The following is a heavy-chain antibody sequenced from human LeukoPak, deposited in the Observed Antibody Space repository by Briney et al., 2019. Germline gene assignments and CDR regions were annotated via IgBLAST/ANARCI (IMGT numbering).Heavy chain of an antibody. Sequence: ASVKVSCKASGYTFTTYEIHWVRQAPVQGLEWMGWMNPNSGNTAYVQKFQGRVTMTRTTSINTAYMELSGLRSADTAVYYCARGASRSFDYWGQGTLVTVSS. J-gene: IGHJ4*02. CDR1: GYTFTTYE. CDR2: MNPNSGNT. CDR3: ARGASRSFDY. V-gene: IGHV1-8*02.